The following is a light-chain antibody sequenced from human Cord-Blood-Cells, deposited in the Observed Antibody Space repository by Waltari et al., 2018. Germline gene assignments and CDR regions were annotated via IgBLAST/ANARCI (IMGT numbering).Light chain of an antibody. CDR3: CSYAGSSTWV. CDR2: EGS. Sequence: QSALTQPASVSGSPGQSITISCTGTSSDVGSYNLVSWYQQHPGKAPKPRIYEGSTRPSGVSNRFSCSKSGNTASLTISGLQAEDEADYYCCSYAGSSTWVFGGGTKLTVL. CDR1: SSDVGSYNL. V-gene: IGLV2-23*01. J-gene: IGLJ3*02.